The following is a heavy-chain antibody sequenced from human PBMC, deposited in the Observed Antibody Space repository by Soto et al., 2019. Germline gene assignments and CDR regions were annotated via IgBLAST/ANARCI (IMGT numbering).Heavy chain of an antibody. CDR3: AGSLRFLSASFDY. D-gene: IGHD3-3*01. Sequence: ASLKVSCKASGYNFYRNGINWVRQAPGQGLEWVGGIIPIFGTANYAQKFQGRVTITADESTSTAYMELSSLRSEDTAVYYSAGSLRFLSASFDYWGEGTLVTVSS. CDR2: IIPIFGTA. V-gene: IGHV1-69*13. J-gene: IGHJ4*02. CDR1: GYNFYRNG.